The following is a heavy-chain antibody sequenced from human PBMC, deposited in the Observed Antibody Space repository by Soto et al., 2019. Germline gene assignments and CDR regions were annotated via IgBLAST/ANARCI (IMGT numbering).Heavy chain of an antibody. V-gene: IGHV1-18*01. D-gene: IGHD2-8*01. CDR2: ISAYNGDT. J-gene: IGHJ4*02. Sequence: QAQLVQTGGEVKKPGASVKVSCRASGYAFTSYGYVWVRQAPGQGLEWMGWISAYNGDTNYAQKFQDRVTLTTDTSKTTFHMELRNLGSDDTAVYYCARSGAYCTSITCLFDSFWGLGTLVTVSS. CDR1: GYAFTSYG. CDR3: ARSGAYCTSITCLFDSF.